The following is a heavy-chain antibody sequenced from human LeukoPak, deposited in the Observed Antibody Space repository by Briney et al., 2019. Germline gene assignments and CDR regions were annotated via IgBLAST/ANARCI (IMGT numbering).Heavy chain of an antibody. D-gene: IGHD1-26*01. Sequence: LETLSLTCTVSGDSIRSYYWSWIRQPPGKGLEWIGYIYYSGSTNYNPSLKSRVTISVDTSKNQFSLKLSSVTAADTATYYCARHNSGSYYALDYWGQGTLVTVSS. CDR3: ARHNSGSYYALDY. V-gene: IGHV4-59*08. CDR2: IYYSGST. J-gene: IGHJ4*02. CDR1: GDSIRSYY.